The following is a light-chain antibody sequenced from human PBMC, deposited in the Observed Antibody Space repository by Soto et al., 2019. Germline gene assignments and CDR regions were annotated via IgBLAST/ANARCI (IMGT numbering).Light chain of an antibody. Sequence: QSVLTQPPSASSSPGQSVTISCTGTSSDVGGYDYVSWYQQHPGKAPKLMIYEVTIRPSGVSDRFSGSKSGNTASLTVSGLQAEDEADYYCSSYTGGNPSYVFGTGTKVTVL. CDR2: EVT. CDR1: SSDVGGYDY. V-gene: IGLV2-8*01. CDR3: SSYTGGNPSYV. J-gene: IGLJ1*01.